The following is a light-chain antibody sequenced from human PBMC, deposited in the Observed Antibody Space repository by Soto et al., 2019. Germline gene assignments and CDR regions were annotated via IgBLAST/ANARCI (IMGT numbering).Light chain of an antibody. V-gene: IGKV1D-13*01. CDR2: DAS. Sequence: AIQWTQSPSSMSASVGDSVTITCRASQGISSALAWYQQKPGKAPKLLIYDASSLESGVPSRFSGSGSGTDVTLTISSLKHEDVATYYCQQFNNYTLTFGQGTRLEIK. J-gene: IGKJ5*01. CDR1: QGISSA. CDR3: QQFNNYTLT.